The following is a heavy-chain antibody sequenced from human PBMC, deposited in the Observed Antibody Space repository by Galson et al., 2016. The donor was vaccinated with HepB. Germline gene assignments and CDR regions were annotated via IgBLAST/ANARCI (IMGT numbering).Heavy chain of an antibody. CDR3: AYRRGTSNYNGAPFDF. CDR1: GFSLNTHGVG. D-gene: IGHD4-11*01. CDR2: IYWDDDY. Sequence: PALVKPTQTLTLTCSFSGFSLNTHGVGVGWIRQPPGKALQWLALIYWDDDYRFSPSLKNRLMITKDTSKNQVFLTVTDMDPLDTGTYFCAYRRGTSNYNGAPFDFWGQGRLVTVSS. J-gene: IGHJ4*02. V-gene: IGHV2-5*02.